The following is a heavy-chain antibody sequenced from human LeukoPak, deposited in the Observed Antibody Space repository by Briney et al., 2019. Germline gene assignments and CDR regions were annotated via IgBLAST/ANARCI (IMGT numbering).Heavy chain of an antibody. V-gene: IGHV2-5*02. CDR3: AHYYGSGSYQNRYFDY. Sequence: SGPTLVNPTQALTLTCTLSGFSLSTGGVGVGWIRQPPGKALEWLALIYWDDDKYYSPSLKIRLTITRDTSKNQVVLTMTNVDPVDTGTYFCAHYYGSGSYQNRYFDYWGQGALVTVSS. D-gene: IGHD3-10*01. CDR1: GFSLSTGGVG. CDR2: IYWDDDK. J-gene: IGHJ4*02.